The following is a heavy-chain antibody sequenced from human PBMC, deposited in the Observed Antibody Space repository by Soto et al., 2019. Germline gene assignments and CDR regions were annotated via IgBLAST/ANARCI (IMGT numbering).Heavy chain of an antibody. CDR2: ISYDGNNK. D-gene: IGHD4-17*01. CDR3: AKDHLETTVTTPSY. V-gene: IGHV3-30*18. CDR1: GFTFSSYG. J-gene: IGHJ4*02. Sequence: QVQLVESGGGVVQPGRSLRLSCAASGFTFSSYGMHWVRQAPGKGLEWVAVISYDGNNKYYADSVKGRFTISRDNSKNTLYLQMKSLRAEDTAVYYCAKDHLETTVTTPSYWGQGTLVTVSS.